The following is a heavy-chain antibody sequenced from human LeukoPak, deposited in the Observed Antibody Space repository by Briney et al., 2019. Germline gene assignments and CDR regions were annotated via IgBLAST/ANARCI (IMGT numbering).Heavy chain of an antibody. CDR2: IYYSGST. V-gene: IGHV4-39*01. D-gene: IGHD1-26*01. CDR1: GGSISSSSNY. J-gene: IGHJ4*02. Sequence: SESLSLTCTVSGGSISSSSNYWGWIRQPPGKGLEWIGSIYYSGSTYYNPSLKSRVTISVDTSKNQFSLKLSSVTAADTAVYYCARPYSGSSYYFDYWGQGTLVTVSS. CDR3: ARPYSGSSYYFDY.